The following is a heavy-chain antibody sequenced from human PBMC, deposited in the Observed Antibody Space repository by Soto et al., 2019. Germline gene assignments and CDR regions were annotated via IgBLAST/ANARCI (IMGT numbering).Heavy chain of an antibody. CDR1: GFSLSNARMG. CDR2: IFSNDEK. J-gene: IGHJ5*02. D-gene: IGHD3-16*01. Sequence: QVTLKESGPVLVKPTETLTLTCTVSGFSLSNARMGVSWIRQPPGKALEWLAHIFSNDEKSYSTSLKSRLTISKYNSLSLXVLTMTNMDPVDTATYYCARSLGDFDHGYDSWFDPWGQGTLVTVSS. V-gene: IGHV2-26*01. CDR3: ARSLGDFDHGYDSWFDP.